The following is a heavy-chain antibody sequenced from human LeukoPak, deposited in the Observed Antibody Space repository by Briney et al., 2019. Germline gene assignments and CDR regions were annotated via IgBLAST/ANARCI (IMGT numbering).Heavy chain of an antibody. CDR3: AKAAAGPEY. D-gene: IGHD6-13*01. CDR1: GLSFSSYS. J-gene: IGHJ4*02. V-gene: IGHV3-23*01. Sequence: GGSLRLSCVVAGLSFSSYSMTWVRQAPGKGLEWVSGISASGGDTWYPDSVKGRFTTSRDNSKNTLFLQMNSLRGEDTAIYYCAKAAAGPEYRGQGTLVTVSS. CDR2: ISASGGDT.